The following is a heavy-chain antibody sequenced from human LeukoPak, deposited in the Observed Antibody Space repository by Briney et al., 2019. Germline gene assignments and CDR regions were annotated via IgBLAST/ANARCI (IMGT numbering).Heavy chain of an antibody. CDR1: GYYISSGYY. J-gene: IGHJ3*02. V-gene: IGHV4-38-2*02. CDR2: IYHSGST. Sequence: SETLSLTCTVSGYYISSGYYWGWIRQPPGKGLEWIGSIYHSGSTYYNPSLKSRVTISVDTSKNQFSLKLSSVTAADTAVYYCASTPYRLSEWDAFDIWGQGTMVTVSS. CDR3: ASTPYRLSEWDAFDI. D-gene: IGHD2-15*01.